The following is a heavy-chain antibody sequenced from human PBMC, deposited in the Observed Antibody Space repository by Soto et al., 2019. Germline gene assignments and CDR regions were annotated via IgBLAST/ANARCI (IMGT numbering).Heavy chain of an antibody. D-gene: IGHD6-19*01. J-gene: IGHJ6*02. CDR3: ARSQGARSSLDTYYYYYYGMDV. V-gene: IGHV1-69*01. Sequence: QVQLVQSGAEVKKPGSSVKVSCKAPGGTFGTYAISWVRQAPGQGLEWMGGVIPIFVTPKYAQKFQARVTITADESNSTGHMELRSVSSAYTAVYYCARSQGARSSLDTYYYYYYGMDVWGHATTVTASS. CDR2: VIPIFVTP. CDR1: GGTFGTYA.